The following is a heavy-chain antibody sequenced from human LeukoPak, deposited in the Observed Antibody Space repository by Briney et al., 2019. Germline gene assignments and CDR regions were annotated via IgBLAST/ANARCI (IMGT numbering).Heavy chain of an antibody. D-gene: IGHD4-17*01. J-gene: IGHJ4*02. CDR1: GFTFDDYG. CDR2: INWNGGST. CDR3: TKDRRALDDGDSIDY. Sequence: GGSLRLSCAASGFTFDDYGMSWVRQAPGKGLEWVSGINWNGGSTGYADSVKGRFTISRDNAENSLFLQMSSLRPEDTALYYCTKDRRALDDGDSIDYWGQGTLVTVSS. V-gene: IGHV3-20*04.